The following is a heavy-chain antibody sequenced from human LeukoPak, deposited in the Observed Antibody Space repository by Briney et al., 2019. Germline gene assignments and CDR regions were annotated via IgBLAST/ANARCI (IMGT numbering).Heavy chain of an antibody. V-gene: IGHV3-9*03. Sequence: GGSLRLSCAASGFTFDDYAMHWVRHAPGKGLEWVSGISWNSGSIGYADSVKGRFTISRDNAKNSLYLQMNSLRAEDMALYYCAKEASGSFYYAFDIWGQGTMVTVSS. J-gene: IGHJ3*02. CDR2: ISWNSGSI. CDR1: GFTFDDYA. D-gene: IGHD1-26*01. CDR3: AKEASGSFYYAFDI.